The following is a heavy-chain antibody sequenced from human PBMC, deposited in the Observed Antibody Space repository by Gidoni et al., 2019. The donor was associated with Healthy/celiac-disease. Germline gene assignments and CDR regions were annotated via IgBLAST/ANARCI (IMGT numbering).Heavy chain of an antibody. V-gene: IGHV4-34*01. CDR3: ARGTRARYNYYYYGMDV. D-gene: IGHD1-20*01. CDR2: INHSGST. CDR1: GGSFSGYY. Sequence: QQWGAGLLKPSETLFLTCAVYGGSFSGYYWSWIRQPPGKGLEWIGEINHSGSTNYNPSLKSRVTISVDTSKNQFSLKLSSVTAADTAVYYCARGTRARYNYYYYGMDVWGQGTTVTVSS. J-gene: IGHJ6*02.